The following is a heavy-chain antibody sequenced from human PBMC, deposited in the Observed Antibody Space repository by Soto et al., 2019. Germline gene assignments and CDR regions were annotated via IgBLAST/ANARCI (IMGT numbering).Heavy chain of an antibody. D-gene: IGHD3-10*01. V-gene: IGHV3-33*01. CDR2: IWYDGSEK. CDR3: ARWGDNKVFDY. CDR1: GFTFSSHG. Sequence: GGSLRLSCGASGFTFSSHGMHWVRQAPGKGLEWVAVIWYDGSEKYYADSVKGRFTISRDNSKNMVWLQMNSLRAEDTAVYYCARWGDNKVFDYWGQGXPVTVYS. J-gene: IGHJ4*02.